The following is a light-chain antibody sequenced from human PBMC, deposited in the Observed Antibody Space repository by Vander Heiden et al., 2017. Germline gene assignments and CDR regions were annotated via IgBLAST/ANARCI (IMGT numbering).Light chain of an antibody. CDR2: QDT. J-gene: IGLJ2*01. V-gene: IGLV3-1*01. CDR3: LAWAITTRV. CDR1: KLGNKY. Sequence: SYEVTQPPSVSVSPGQTATITCSGDKLGNKYTYWYQQKPGQSPVLVIYQDTKRPSGIPERFSGSNSGNTAALTISGTQALDEADYYCLAWAITTRVFGGGTKLTVL.